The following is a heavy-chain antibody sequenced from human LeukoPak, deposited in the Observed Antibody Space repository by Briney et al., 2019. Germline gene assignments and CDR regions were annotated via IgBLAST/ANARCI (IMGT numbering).Heavy chain of an antibody. D-gene: IGHD7-27*01. CDR1: GFTFSSYA. J-gene: IGHJ4*02. CDR3: AKMQGLINWGFNGY. CDR2: ISGSGGST. V-gene: IGHV3-23*01. Sequence: GGSLRLSCAASGFTFSSYAMSWVRQAPGKGLEWVSAISGSGGSTYYADSVKGRFTISRDNSKNTLYLQMNSLRAEDTAVYYCAKMQGLINWGFNGYWGQGTLVTVSS.